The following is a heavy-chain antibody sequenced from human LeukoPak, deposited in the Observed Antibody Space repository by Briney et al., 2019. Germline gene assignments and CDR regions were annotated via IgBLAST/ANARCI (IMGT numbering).Heavy chain of an antibody. CDR3: ASENTRYYDFWSGYYGPFDY. D-gene: IGHD3-3*01. V-gene: IGHV1-46*01. CDR1: GYTFTSYY. Sequence: ASVKVSCKASGYTFTSYYMHWVRQAPGQGLEWMGIINPSGGSTSYAQKFQGRVTMTRDTSTSTVYMELSSLRSEDTAVYYCASENTRYYDFWSGYYGPFDYWGQGTLVTVSS. J-gene: IGHJ4*02. CDR2: INPSGGST.